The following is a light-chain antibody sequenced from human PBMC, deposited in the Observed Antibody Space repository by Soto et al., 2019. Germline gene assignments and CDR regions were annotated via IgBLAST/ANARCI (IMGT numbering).Light chain of an antibody. V-gene: IGKV3-15*01. Sequence: EIVMTQSPATLSVSPGERATLSCRASQSVSSNLAWYQQKPGQAPRLLIYGASTRAPGIPARFSGSGSGTEFTLTISSLQSEDFAVYYCQSERLTFGGGTKVEIK. J-gene: IGKJ4*01. CDR1: QSVSSN. CDR2: GAS. CDR3: QSERLT.